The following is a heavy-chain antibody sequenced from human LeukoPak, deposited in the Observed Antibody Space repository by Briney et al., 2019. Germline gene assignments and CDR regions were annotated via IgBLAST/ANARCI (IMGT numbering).Heavy chain of an antibody. CDR2: IYYSGST. J-gene: IGHJ4*02. CDR1: GGSISSYY. CDR3: ARAPLYSYSPGTFDY. D-gene: IGHD5-18*01. Sequence: PSETLSLTCTVSGGSISSYYWSWIRQPPGKGLKWIGYIYYSGSTNYNPSLKSRVTISVDTSKNQFSLKLSSVTAADTAVYYCARAPLYSYSPGTFDYWGQGTLVTVSS. V-gene: IGHV4-59*01.